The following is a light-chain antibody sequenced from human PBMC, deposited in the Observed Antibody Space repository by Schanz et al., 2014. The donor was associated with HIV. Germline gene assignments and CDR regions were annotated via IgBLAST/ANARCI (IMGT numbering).Light chain of an antibody. CDR3: LQHNSYPRT. J-gene: IGKJ1*01. CDR2: KAF. Sequence: DIQLTQSPSTLSASIGDRVTITCRASQSISDGVAWNQQKPGKPPRLLIYKAFSLESGVPSRFSASGSGTDFTLTISSLQPEDFATYYCLQHNSYPRTFGQGTKVEIK. CDR1: QSISDG. V-gene: IGKV1-5*03.